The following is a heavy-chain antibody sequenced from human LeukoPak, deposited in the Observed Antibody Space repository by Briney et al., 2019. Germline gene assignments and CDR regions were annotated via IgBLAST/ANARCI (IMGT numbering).Heavy chain of an antibody. V-gene: IGHV4-59*08. J-gene: IGHJ5*02. CDR3: ARLGAYYDILTGYSPLSWFDP. CDR2: IYYSGST. D-gene: IGHD3-9*01. Sequence: NPSETLSLTCTVSGGSISSYYWSWIRQPPGKGLEWIGYIYYSGSTNYNPSLKSRVTISVDTSKNQFSLKLSSVTAADTAVYYCARLGAYYDILTGYSPLSWFDPRGQGTLVTVSS. CDR1: GGSISSYY.